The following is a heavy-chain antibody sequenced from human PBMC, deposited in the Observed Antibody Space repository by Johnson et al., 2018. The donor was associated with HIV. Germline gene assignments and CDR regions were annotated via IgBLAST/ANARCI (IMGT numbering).Heavy chain of an antibody. Sequence: QVQLVESGGGVVQPGRSLRLSCAASGFTFSSYGMHWVRQAPGKGLEWVVVIWYDGSNKYYADSVKGRFTISRDNSKNTLYLQMNSLRAEDTAVYYCAARPGVEGAFDIWGQGTMVTVSS. V-gene: IGHV3-33*01. CDR2: IWYDGSNK. CDR3: AARPGVEGAFDI. J-gene: IGHJ3*02. CDR1: GFTFSSYG. D-gene: IGHD3-3*01.